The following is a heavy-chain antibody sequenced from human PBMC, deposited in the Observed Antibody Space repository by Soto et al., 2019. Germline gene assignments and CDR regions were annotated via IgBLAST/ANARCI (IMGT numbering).Heavy chain of an antibody. J-gene: IGHJ4*02. CDR1: GGSLSGYY. V-gene: IGHV4-34*01. D-gene: IGHD3-10*01. CDR2: INHSGST. Sequence: PSETLSLTCAVYGGSLSGYYWSWIRQPPGKGLEWIGEINHSGSTNYNPSLKSRVTISVDTSKNQFSLKLSSVTAADTAVYYCARSNYFGWGQGTLVTVSS. CDR3: ARSNYFG.